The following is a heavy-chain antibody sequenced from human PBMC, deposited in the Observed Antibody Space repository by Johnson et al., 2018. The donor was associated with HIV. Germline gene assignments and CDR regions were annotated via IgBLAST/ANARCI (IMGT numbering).Heavy chain of an antibody. Sequence: MQLVESGGALVQPGGSLRLSCAASGFTVSSNYMSWVRQAPGKGLEWVSVIYSGGKTYYADSVKGRFTISRDNSKNTLYLQMNRLKAEDTAVYYCVSSGCQRCAFDIWGQGTMVTVSS. CDR3: VSSGCQRCAFDI. V-gene: IGHV3-66*01. D-gene: IGHD6-19*01. CDR2: IYSGGKT. CDR1: GFTVSSNY. J-gene: IGHJ3*02.